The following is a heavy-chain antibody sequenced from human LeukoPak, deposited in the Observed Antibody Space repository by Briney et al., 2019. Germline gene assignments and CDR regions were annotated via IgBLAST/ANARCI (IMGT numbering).Heavy chain of an antibody. CDR2: IKEDGSEM. V-gene: IGHV3-7*01. Sequence: GGSLRLSCAASGFTFTDHWMSWVRQTPGKGLEWVANIKEDGSEMFYVDFVKGRFTISRDDAINSVYLQMDNLTAEDTAVYYCARDSRPRGGSCSDHWGQGALVIVSS. J-gene: IGHJ4*02. D-gene: IGHD2-15*01. CDR1: GFTFTDHW. CDR3: ARDSRPRGGSCSDH.